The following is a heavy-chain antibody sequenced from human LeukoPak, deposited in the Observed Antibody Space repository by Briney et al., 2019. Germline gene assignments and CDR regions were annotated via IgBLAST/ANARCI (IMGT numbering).Heavy chain of an antibody. CDR1: GFTFSSYG. D-gene: IGHD6-19*01. CDR2: IRYDGSNK. V-gene: IGHV3-30*02. J-gene: IGHJ6*02. Sequence: PWGSLTLTCAASGFTFSSYGMHWVRQAPGQGLEWVSFIRYDGSNKYYADSVKGRFPISRDNSKNTMYLQMHSLRAEDTAVYYCAKEPYTSDTYVYAMDVWGQGTTVTVSS. CDR3: AKEPYTSDTYVYAMDV.